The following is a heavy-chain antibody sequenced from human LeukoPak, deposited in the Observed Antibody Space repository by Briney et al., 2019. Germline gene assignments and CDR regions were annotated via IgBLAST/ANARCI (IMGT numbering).Heavy chain of an antibody. CDR1: GGTFSNYA. J-gene: IGHJ6*02. CDR3: ARDFGDSSGWYYYYGMDV. D-gene: IGHD6-19*01. Sequence: SVKVSCKASGGTFSNYAISWVRQAPGQGLEWMGRIIPILNIANYAQTFQGRVTITADKSTSPAYMELSSLRSEDTAVYYCARDFGDSSGWYYYYGMDVWGQGTTVTVSS. CDR2: IIPILNIA. V-gene: IGHV1-69*04.